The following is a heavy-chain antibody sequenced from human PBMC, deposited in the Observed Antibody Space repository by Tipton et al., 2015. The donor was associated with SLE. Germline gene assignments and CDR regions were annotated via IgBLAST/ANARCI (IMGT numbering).Heavy chain of an antibody. D-gene: IGHD6-13*01. CDR2: IYYSGST. J-gene: IGHJ5*02. CDR1: GGSISSSSYY. V-gene: IGHV4-39*07. CDR3: ATYSSSWYWFDP. Sequence: LRLSCTVSGGSISSSSYYWGWIRQPPGKGLEWIGSIYYSGSTNYNPSLKSRVTISVDTSKNQFSLKLSSVTAADTAVYYCATYSSSWYWFDPWGQGTLVTVSS.